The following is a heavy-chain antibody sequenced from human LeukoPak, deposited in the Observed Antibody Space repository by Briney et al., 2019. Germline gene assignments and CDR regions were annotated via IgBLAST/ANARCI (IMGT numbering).Heavy chain of an antibody. CDR1: GFIFSSYA. J-gene: IGHJ1*01. Sequence: GRSLRLSCAASGFIFSSYAMHWVRQAPGKGLEWVAVISYDGSNKYYADSVKGRFTISRDNSKNTLYLQMNSLRAEDTAVYYCARGYRGLGNEYFQHWGQGTLVTVSS. CDR2: ISYDGSNK. D-gene: IGHD6-19*01. CDR3: ARGYRGLGNEYFQH. V-gene: IGHV3-30*04.